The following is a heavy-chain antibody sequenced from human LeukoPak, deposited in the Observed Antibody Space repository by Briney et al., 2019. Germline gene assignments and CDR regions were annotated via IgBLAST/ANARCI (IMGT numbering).Heavy chain of an antibody. Sequence: GRSPRLSCAASGFTFSSYAMHWVRQAPGKGLEWVAVISYDGSNKYYADSVKGRFTISRDNSKNTLYLQMNSLRAEDTAVYYCARDLNSGYDDDAFDIWGQGTMVTVSS. CDR3: ARDLNSGYDDDAFDI. CDR2: ISYDGSNK. D-gene: IGHD5-12*01. CDR1: GFTFSSYA. V-gene: IGHV3-30*04. J-gene: IGHJ3*02.